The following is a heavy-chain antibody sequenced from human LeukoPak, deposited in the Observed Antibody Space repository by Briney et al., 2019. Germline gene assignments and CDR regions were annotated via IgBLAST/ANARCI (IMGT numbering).Heavy chain of an antibody. J-gene: IGHJ4*02. Sequence: SETLSLTCTVSGGSISSGGYYWSWIRQHPGKGLEWIGYIYYSGSTYYNPSLKSRVTISVDTSKNQFSLKLSSVTAADTAVYYCARAHRATTVVTPTNFDYWGQGTLVTVSS. CDR2: IYYSGST. CDR3: ARAHRATTVVTPTNFDY. CDR1: GGSISSGGYY. D-gene: IGHD4-23*01. V-gene: IGHV4-31*03.